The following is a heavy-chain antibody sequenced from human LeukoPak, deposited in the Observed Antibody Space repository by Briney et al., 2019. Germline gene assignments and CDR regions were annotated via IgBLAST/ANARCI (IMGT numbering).Heavy chain of an antibody. Sequence: GGSLRLSCAASGFTFSSYAMNWVRQAPGKGLEWVGHIRSKADGGTPDYIAPVKGRFTISRDDSKDTLYLQMNSLNTEDTAMYYCTTRSPARYCSDGACYSSADYWGQGTLVTVSS. CDR3: TTRSPARYCSDGACYSSADY. CDR1: GFTFSSYA. CDR2: IRSKADGGTP. J-gene: IGHJ4*02. D-gene: IGHD2-15*01. V-gene: IGHV3-15*07.